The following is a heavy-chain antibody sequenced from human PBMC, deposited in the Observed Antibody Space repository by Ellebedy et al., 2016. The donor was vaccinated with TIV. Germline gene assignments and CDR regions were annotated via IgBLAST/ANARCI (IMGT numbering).Heavy chain of an antibody. Sequence: SETLSLTXTVSGGSISSYYWSWIRQPPGKGLEWIGYIYYSGSTNYNPSLKSRVTISVDTSKNQFSLKLSSVTAADTAVYYFARGGASGSYLQSRWYYYYGMDVWGQGTTVTVSS. V-gene: IGHV4-59*12. D-gene: IGHD1-26*01. CDR2: IYYSGST. CDR3: ARGGASGSYLQSRWYYYYGMDV. J-gene: IGHJ6*02. CDR1: GGSISSYY.